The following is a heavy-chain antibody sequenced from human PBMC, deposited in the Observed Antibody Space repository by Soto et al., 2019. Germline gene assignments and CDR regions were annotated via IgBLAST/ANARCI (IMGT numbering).Heavy chain of an antibody. CDR3: ARGLGVRFLGGRFDP. Sequence: QVQLQQWGAGLLKPSETLSLTCAVYGGSFSGYYWSWIRQPPGKGLEWIGEINHSGSTNYNPSLKSRVTISVDTSKNQFSLKLSSVTAADTAGYYCARGLGVRFLGGRFDPWGQGTLVTVSS. CDR1: GGSFSGYY. CDR2: INHSGST. J-gene: IGHJ5*02. V-gene: IGHV4-34*01. D-gene: IGHD3-3*01.